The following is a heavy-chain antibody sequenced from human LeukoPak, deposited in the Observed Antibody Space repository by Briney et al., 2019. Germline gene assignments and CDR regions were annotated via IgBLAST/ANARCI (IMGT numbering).Heavy chain of an antibody. CDR2: VDPEDGET. V-gene: IGHV1-69-2*01. D-gene: IGHD5-18*01. J-gene: IGHJ4*02. CDR1: GYTFTDYY. CDR3: ATVRGYSYGYAY. Sequence: GATVKISCKASGYTFTDYYMHWVQQAPGKGLGWMGRVDPEDGETIYAEKFQGRVTITADTSTDTAYMELSSLRSEDTAVYYCATVRGYSYGYAYWGQGTLVTVSS.